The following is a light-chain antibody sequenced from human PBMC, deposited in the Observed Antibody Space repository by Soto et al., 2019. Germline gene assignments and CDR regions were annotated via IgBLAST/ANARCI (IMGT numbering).Light chain of an antibody. CDR2: QTS. CDR1: QYINTR. V-gene: IGKV3-11*01. CDR3: HQRQSWPRT. J-gene: IGKJ1*01. Sequence: EIVLTQSPATLSSFPGDIVTLSCRASQYINTRLAWYQHRPGQAPRLLIYQTSLRAAGIPARFSASGSGTDFTLTISDVQPEDFALYYCHQRQSWPRTFGQGTKVDI.